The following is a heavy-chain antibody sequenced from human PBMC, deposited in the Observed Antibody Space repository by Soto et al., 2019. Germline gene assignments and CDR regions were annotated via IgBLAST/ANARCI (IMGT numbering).Heavy chain of an antibody. D-gene: IGHD5-12*01. CDR3: ARGPLDVEMATIFS. V-gene: IGHV4-34*01. Sequence: SETLSLTCAVYGGSFSGYYWSWIRQPPGKGLEWIGEINHSGSTNYNPSLKSRVTISVDTSKNQFSLKLSSVTAADTAVYYCARGPLDVEMATIFSWGHGTLVTVSS. J-gene: IGHJ5*01. CDR2: INHSGST. CDR1: GGSFSGYY.